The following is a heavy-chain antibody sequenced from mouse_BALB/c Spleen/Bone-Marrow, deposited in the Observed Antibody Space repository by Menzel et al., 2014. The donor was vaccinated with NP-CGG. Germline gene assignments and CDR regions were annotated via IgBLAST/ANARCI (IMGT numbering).Heavy chain of an antibody. CDR2: IYPGNSDT. D-gene: IGHD3-1*01. Sequence: EVQLQQSGTVLARPGASAKMSCKASGYTFTSYWMHWVKQRPVQGLEWIGTIYPGNSDTTSNQKFKGKAKLTAVTSTSTAYMELSSLTNEDSAVYYCTTLARNYFDYGGQGTTRTVSS. V-gene: IGHV1-5*01. CDR1: GYTFTSYW. CDR3: TTLARNYFDY. J-gene: IGHJ2*01.